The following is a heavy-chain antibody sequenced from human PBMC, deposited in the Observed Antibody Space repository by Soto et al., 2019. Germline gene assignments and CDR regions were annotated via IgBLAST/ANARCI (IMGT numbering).Heavy chain of an antibody. Sequence: QVQLQESGPGLVKPSQTLSLTCPVSGGSISSGGYYWSWIRQHPGKGLEWIGYIYYSGSTYYNPSLKSRVTISVDTSKNQFSRKRSSGTAADTAVYYCAREGVIGIAAAGYYYYGRDVWGQGTTVTVSS. D-gene: IGHD6-13*01. CDR2: IYYSGST. CDR1: GGSISSGGYY. CDR3: AREGVIGIAAAGYYYYGRDV. V-gene: IGHV4-31*03. J-gene: IGHJ6*02.